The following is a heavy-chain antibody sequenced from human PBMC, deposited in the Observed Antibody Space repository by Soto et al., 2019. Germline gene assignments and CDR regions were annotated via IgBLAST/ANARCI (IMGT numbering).Heavy chain of an antibody. V-gene: IGHV1-69*06. CDR3: ARESHDIEVDTVTVLGPFTWFDP. D-gene: IGHD5-18*01. CDR1: GGTFSRYG. Sequence: ASVKVSCKASGGTFSRYGISWVRQAPGQGLEWIGQITPNFGRPNYAQKFRDRVTITADKSTTTAYMELSSLTSEDTAVYYCARESHDIEVDTVTVLGPFTWFDPWGQGTLVTVSS. J-gene: IGHJ5*02. CDR2: ITPNFGRP.